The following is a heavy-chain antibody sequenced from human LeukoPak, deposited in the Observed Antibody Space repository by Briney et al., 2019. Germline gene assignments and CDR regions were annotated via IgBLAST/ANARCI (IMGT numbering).Heavy chain of an antibody. Sequence: SETLSLTCAVYGGSFSGYYWSWVRQPPGKGLEWIGEINHSGSTNYNPSLKSRVTISVDTSKNQFSLKLSSVTAADTAVYYCARVGGRLIDYWGQGTLVTVSS. CDR1: GGSFSGYY. D-gene: IGHD2-8*01. V-gene: IGHV4-34*01. CDR3: ARVGGRLIDY. J-gene: IGHJ4*02. CDR2: INHSGST.